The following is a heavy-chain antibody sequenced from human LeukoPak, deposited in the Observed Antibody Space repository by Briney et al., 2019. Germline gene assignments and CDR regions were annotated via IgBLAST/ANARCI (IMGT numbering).Heavy chain of an antibody. CDR2: INPSGGNT. CDR3: ASGYSYAYEPYYYNMDV. CDR1: GYTFTRYY. Sequence: ASVKVSCKASGYTFTRYYMHWVRQAPGQGLEWMGIINPSGGNTNYAQKFQGRVTITADKSTTTVYMELSSLRSEDTAVYFCASGYSYAYEPYYYNMDVWGKGATVTVSS. J-gene: IGHJ6*03. V-gene: IGHV1-46*01. D-gene: IGHD5-18*01.